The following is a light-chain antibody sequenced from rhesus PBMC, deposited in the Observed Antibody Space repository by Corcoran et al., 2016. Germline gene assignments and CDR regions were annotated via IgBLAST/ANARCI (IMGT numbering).Light chain of an antibody. CDR3: QQYSSRPRT. CDR2: KAS. CDR1: QGISSW. J-gene: IGKJ1*01. V-gene: IGKV1-22*01. Sequence: DIQMTQSPSSLSASVGDTVTITCRASQGISSWLAWYQQKPGKAPKLLIYKASSLQSGVPSRFSGRGSGTDFTLTISSLQSEDFATYYCQQYSSRPRTFGQGTKVEIK.